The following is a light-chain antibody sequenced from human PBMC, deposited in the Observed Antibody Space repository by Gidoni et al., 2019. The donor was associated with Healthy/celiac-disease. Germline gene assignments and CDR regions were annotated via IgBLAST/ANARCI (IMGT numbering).Light chain of an antibody. CDR2: LNSDGTH. J-gene: IGLJ3*02. V-gene: IGLV4-69*01. CDR1: SGHSSYA. Sequence: QLVLTQSTSASASLGASVKRTCTLSSGHSSYAIACQQQQPEKGPRYLMKLNSDGTHSQGDGIPDRFSRSSSGAERSLTISRLQSEDEADYYFQTWGTCILWVFGGGTKLTVL. CDR3: QTWGTCILWV.